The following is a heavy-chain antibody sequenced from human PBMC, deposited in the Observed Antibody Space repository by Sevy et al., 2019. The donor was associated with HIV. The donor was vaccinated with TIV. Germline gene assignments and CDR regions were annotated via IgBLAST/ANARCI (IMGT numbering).Heavy chain of an antibody. CDR2: IGTAGDT. Sequence: GGSLRLSCAASGFTFSSYDMHWVRQATGKGLEWVSAIGTAGDTYYPGSVKGRFTISRENAKNSLYLQMNSLRAGDTAVYYCARVKREVARGYYYGMDVWGQGTTVTVSS. V-gene: IGHV3-13*01. D-gene: IGHD2-15*01. CDR1: GFTFSSYD. CDR3: ARVKREVARGYYYGMDV. J-gene: IGHJ6*02.